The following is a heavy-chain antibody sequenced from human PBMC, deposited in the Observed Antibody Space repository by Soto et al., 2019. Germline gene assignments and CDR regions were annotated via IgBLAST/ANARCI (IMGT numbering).Heavy chain of an antibody. J-gene: IGHJ4*02. CDR3: ARAASIAARPTDFDY. CDR1: GFTFSSYS. CDR2: ISSSSSYI. V-gene: IGHV3-21*01. Sequence: EVQLVESGGGLVKPGGSLRLSCAASGFTFSSYSMNWVRQAPGKGLEWVSSISSSSSYIYYADSVKGRFTISRDNAKNSLDLQMNSLRAEDTAVYYCARAASIAARPTDFDYWGQGTLVTVSS. D-gene: IGHD6-6*01.